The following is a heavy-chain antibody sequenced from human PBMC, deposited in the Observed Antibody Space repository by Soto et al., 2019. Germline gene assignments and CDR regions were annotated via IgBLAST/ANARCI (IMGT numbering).Heavy chain of an antibody. CDR1: GGSISSYY. CDR3: ARGGPAWFDY. V-gene: IGHV4-59*01. Sequence: TSETLSLTCTVSGGSISSYYLTWVRQSPGKGLECIGHIYSSGSTNYNPSLKSRVTMSVDTSTNQFSLRLSSVTAADTAVYYCARGGPAWFDYWGQGILVTVSS. J-gene: IGHJ4*02. CDR2: IYSSGST.